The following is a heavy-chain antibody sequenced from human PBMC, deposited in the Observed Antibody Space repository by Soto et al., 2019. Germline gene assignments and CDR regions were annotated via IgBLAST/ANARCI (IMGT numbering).Heavy chain of an antibody. Sequence: EVQLVESGGGLVKPGGSLRLSCAASGFTFSSYSMNWVRQSPGKGLEGVSSISSSSSYIYDADSVKGRFTISRDNAKNSLYLQMNSLRAEDTAVYYCARDRQQLVTYYYYYGMDVWGQGTTVTVSS. V-gene: IGHV3-21*01. CDR3: ARDRQQLVTYYYYYGMDV. CDR2: ISSSSSYI. J-gene: IGHJ6*02. CDR1: GFTFSSYS. D-gene: IGHD6-13*01.